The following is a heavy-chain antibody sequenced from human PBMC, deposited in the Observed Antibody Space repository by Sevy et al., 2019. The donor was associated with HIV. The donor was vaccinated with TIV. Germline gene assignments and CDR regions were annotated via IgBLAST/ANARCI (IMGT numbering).Heavy chain of an antibody. CDR2: INPKSGAT. Sequence: ASVKVSCKASGYTFSDSGYYVHWVRQAPGQGLEWMGWINPKSGATNYAQKFQGRVTMTSDTSVSTANMELSRLRSDDTAVYYCARESYDFWTGPVDYDYGMDVWGQGTTVTVSS. V-gene: IGHV1-2*02. J-gene: IGHJ6*02. CDR3: ARESYDFWTGPVDYDYGMDV. CDR1: GYTFSDSGYY. D-gene: IGHD3-3*01.